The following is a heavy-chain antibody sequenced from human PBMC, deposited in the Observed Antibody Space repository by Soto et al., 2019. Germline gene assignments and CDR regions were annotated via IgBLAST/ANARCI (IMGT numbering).Heavy chain of an antibody. CDR1: GFTFSSYE. Sequence: EVQLVESGGGLVQPGGSLRLSCAASGFTFSSYEMNWVRQAPGKGLEWVSYISSSGSTIYYADSVKGRFTISRDNAKNSLYLQMNSLRAEDTAVYYCAGLSIAVASDAFDIWGQGTMVTVSS. CDR3: AGLSIAVASDAFDI. CDR2: ISSSGSTI. V-gene: IGHV3-48*03. D-gene: IGHD6-19*01. J-gene: IGHJ3*02.